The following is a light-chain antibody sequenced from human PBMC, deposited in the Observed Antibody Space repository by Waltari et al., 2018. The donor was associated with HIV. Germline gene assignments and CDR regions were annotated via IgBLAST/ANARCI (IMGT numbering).Light chain of an antibody. CDR3: QQYNSHSMYT. V-gene: IGKV1-5*03. CDR1: QSISNW. J-gene: IGKJ2*01. Sequence: DIQMTQSPSTLSASVGDRVTITCRASQSISNWLAWYQQKPGKAPKLLIYKASSLESGVPSRFSGSGSGTEFTLTISSLQPDDFATYYCQQYNSHSMYTFGQGTKLEIE. CDR2: KAS.